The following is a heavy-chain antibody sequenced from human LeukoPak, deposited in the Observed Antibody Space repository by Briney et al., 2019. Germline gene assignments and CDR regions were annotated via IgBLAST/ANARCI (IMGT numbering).Heavy chain of an antibody. CDR3: ARDGSGWYGYYFDY. V-gene: IGHV3-33*01. CDR1: GLTFRNYG. Sequence: GGSLRLPCAASGLTFRNYGMHWVRQAPGKGLDGMAVIWYDGSNQYYVDSVKGRFTVSRDNAKNPLYLQMNSLRAEDTAVYYCARDGSGWYGYYFDYWGQGTLVTVSS. J-gene: IGHJ4*02. CDR2: IWYDGSNQ. D-gene: IGHD6-19*01.